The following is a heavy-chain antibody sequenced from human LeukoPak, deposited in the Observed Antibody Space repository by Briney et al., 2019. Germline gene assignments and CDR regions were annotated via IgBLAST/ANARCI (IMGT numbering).Heavy chain of an antibody. Sequence: AAETVSYKASGGTVIRCASSGVGQGRGQGKEWMGRIIPILGIANYAQKFQGRVTITADKSTSTAYMELSSLRSEDTAVYYCARDDTLVLYDYYGMDVWGQGTTVTVSS. CDR3: ARDDTLVLYDYYGMDV. J-gene: IGHJ6*02. CDR2: IIPILGIA. V-gene: IGHV1-69*04. CDR1: GGTVIRCA. D-gene: IGHD6-13*01.